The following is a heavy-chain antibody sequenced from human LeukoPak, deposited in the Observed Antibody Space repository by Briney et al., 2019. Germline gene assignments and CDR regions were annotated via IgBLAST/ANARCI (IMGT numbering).Heavy chain of an antibody. J-gene: IGHJ4*01. V-gene: IGHV3-21*01. CDR1: GFTFSSYS. Sequence: PGGSLRLSCAASGFTFSSYSMNWVRLAPGKGLEWVSSISSSSSYIYYADSVKGRFTISRDNAKNSLYLQMNSLRAEDTAVYYCARSPNDYLDYWGQEPWSPSPQ. CDR2: ISSSSSYI. CDR3: ARSPNDYLDY. D-gene: IGHD4/OR15-4a*01.